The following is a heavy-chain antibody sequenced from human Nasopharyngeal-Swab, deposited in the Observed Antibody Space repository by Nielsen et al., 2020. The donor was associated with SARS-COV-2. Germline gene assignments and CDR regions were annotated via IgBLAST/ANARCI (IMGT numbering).Heavy chain of an antibody. CDR1: GFAFGNDA. CDR3: AKEGSIIVGTFFDS. Sequence: GGSLRLSCTVSGFAFGNDAMSWVRQAPGKGQEWVSGISGSGGNTFVADSVKGRFTISRDNSKNTLYLQMSSLRVADTATYYCAKEGSIIVGTFFDSWGQGALVTVSS. J-gene: IGHJ4*02. D-gene: IGHD1-26*01. V-gene: IGHV3-23*01. CDR2: ISGSGGNT.